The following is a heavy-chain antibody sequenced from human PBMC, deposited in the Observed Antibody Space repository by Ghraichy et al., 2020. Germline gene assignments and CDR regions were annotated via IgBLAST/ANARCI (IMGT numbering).Heavy chain of an antibody. Sequence: SETLSLTCTVSGCSISSSSYYWGWIRQPPGKGLEWIGSIYYSGSTYYNPSLKSRVTISVDTSKNQFSLKLSSLTAADTALYYCARLIMTPTAVDYWGQGTLVTVSS. J-gene: IGHJ4*02. CDR3: ARLIMTPTAVDY. V-gene: IGHV4-39*01. CDR1: GCSISSSSYY. CDR2: IYYSGST. D-gene: IGHD3-10*01.